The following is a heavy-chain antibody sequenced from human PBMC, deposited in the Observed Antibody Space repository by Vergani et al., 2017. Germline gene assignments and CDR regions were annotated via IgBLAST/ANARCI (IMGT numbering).Heavy chain of an antibody. V-gene: IGHV3-30*02. Sequence: QVQLVESGGGVVQPGRSLRLSCAASGVSFSGYGMHWVRQAPGKGLEWVAFIRFDGSNKYYEDSVKGRFTISRDKSQNTVNLQMNSLRTEDTAVYFCANSVIAGNVGVAYFGMDVWGRGTTVTVSS. J-gene: IGHJ6*02. D-gene: IGHD2/OR15-2a*01. CDR3: ANSVIAGNVGVAYFGMDV. CDR2: IRFDGSNK. CDR1: GVSFSGYG.